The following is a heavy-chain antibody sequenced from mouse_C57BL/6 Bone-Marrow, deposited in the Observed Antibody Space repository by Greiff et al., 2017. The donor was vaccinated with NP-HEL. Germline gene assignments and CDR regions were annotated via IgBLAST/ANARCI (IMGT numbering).Heavy chain of an antibody. J-gene: IGHJ2*01. CDR1: GFNIKNTY. Sequence: VQLQQSVAELVRPGASVKLSCTASGFNIKNTYMHWVKQRPEQGLEWIGRIDPANGNTKYAPKFQGKATITADTSSTAYLQLSSLTSEDTAIYYCARGRYYFDYWGQGTTLTVSS. CDR3: ARGRYYFDY. V-gene: IGHV14-3*01. CDR2: IDPANGNT.